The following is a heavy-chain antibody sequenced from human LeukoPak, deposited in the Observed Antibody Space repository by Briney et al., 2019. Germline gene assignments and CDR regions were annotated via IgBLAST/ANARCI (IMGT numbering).Heavy chain of an antibody. V-gene: IGHV3-30*02. CDR1: GFNFSNYG. CDR2: IRYDGTNI. J-gene: IGHJ6*03. Sequence: GGSLRLSCAASGFNFSNYGMHWVRQAPGKGQEWVAFIRYDGTNIYYGDSVKGRFTISRDNSKNTLYLQMNSLRADDAAVYYCAEAYYYSYYMDVWGKGTTVTVSS. CDR3: AEAYYYSYYMDV.